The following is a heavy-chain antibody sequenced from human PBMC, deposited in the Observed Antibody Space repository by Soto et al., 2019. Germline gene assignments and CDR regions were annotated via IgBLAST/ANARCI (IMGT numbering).Heavy chain of an antibody. D-gene: IGHD4-17*01. V-gene: IGHV4-39*01. J-gene: IGHJ4*02. CDR3: ARRDYGGSFDY. CDR1: GGSISSSSYY. Sequence: ETLSLTCTVSGGSISSSSYYWGWIRQPPGKGLEWIGSIYYSGSTYYNPSLKSRVTISVDTSKNQFSLKRSSVTAADTAVYYCARRDYGGSFDYWGQGTLVTVSS. CDR2: IYYSGST.